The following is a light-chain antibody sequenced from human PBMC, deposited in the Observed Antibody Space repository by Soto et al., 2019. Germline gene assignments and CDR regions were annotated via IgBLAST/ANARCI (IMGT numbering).Light chain of an antibody. CDR1: QSVGSTY. Sequence: DIVLTQSPGTLSLSPGERATLSCRASQSVGSTYLAWYQQKPGQAPRLLIYGVSRRATGIPDRFSGGGSGTDLTLTSSRLEPEDFAVYYCRQYGSSHAFGQGTKLEI. CDR2: GVS. J-gene: IGKJ2*01. V-gene: IGKV3-20*01. CDR3: RQYGSSHA.